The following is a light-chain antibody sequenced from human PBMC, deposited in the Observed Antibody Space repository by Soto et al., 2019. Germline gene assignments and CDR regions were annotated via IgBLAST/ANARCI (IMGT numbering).Light chain of an antibody. CDR3: QHYASSRGYT. Sequence: IVLTQSPGTLSLFPGERANLSCRASQRISTGHLFWYQQKPGQAPRLLIYGVSTRATGIPDRFSGSGSGTDFTLTISRLESEDSAVYFCQHYASSRGYTFGPGTKVDIK. V-gene: IGKV3-20*01. CDR1: QRISTGH. J-gene: IGKJ3*01. CDR2: GVS.